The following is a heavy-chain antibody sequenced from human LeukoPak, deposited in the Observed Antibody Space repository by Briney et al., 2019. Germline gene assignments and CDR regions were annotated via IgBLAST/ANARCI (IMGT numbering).Heavy chain of an antibody. D-gene: IGHD1-26*01. J-gene: IGHJ4*02. Sequence: ASVKVSCKPSGYSFSGYYINWVRQAPGQGLEWMGWIKPNGGDTNYPQKFRGRITMTRDTSISTVYMELKSLTSDDTAVYYCARGDEWELAVDFWGQGTLITVSS. CDR1: GYSFSGYY. V-gene: IGHV1-2*02. CDR2: IKPNGGDT. CDR3: ARGDEWELAVDF.